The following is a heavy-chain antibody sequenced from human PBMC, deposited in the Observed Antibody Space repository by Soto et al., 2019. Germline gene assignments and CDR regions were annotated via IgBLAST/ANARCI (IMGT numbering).Heavy chain of an antibody. CDR3: ARISMVRGVSDHDAFDI. Sequence: GGSLRLSCAASGFTFSSYSMNWVRQAPGKGLEWVSYISSSSSTIYYADSVKGRFTISRDNAKNSLYLQMNSLRAEDTAVDYCARISMVRGVSDHDAFDIWGQGTMVTVSS. V-gene: IGHV3-48*01. CDR1: GFTFSSYS. CDR2: ISSSSSTI. D-gene: IGHD3-10*01. J-gene: IGHJ3*02.